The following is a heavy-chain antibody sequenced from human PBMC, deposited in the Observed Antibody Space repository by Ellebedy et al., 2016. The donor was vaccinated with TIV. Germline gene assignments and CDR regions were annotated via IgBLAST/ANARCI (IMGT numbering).Heavy chain of an antibody. D-gene: IGHD3-22*01. CDR3: VRVAHGSSGFYSSY. V-gene: IGHV3-74*01. CDR2: TNNDGSRT. J-gene: IGHJ4*02. Sequence: GESLKISCAASGFTLSNYWMHWVRQAPGKGLVWLSRTNNDGSRTSYADSVKDRFTTSRDTAKNTLYLQMSSLRADDTAVYYCVRVAHGSSGFYSSYWGQGTLVTVSS. CDR1: GFTLSNYW.